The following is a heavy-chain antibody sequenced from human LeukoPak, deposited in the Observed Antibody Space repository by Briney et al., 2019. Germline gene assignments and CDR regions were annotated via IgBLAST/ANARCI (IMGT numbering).Heavy chain of an antibody. CDR1: GGSISSYY. D-gene: IGHD3-22*01. V-gene: IGHV4-59*08. J-gene: IGHJ4*02. CDR3: ARHRFSYYYDSSGSKPFDY. CDR2: IYYSGST. Sequence: SETLSLTCTVSGGSISSYYWSWLRQPPGKGLEWIGYIYYSGSTNYNPSLKSRVTISVDTSKNQFSLKLSSVTAADTAVYYCARHRFSYYYDSSGSKPFDYWGQGTLVTVSS.